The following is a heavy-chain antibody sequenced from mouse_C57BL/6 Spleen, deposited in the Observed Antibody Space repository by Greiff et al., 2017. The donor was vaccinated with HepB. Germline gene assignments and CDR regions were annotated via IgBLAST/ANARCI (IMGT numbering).Heavy chain of an antibody. D-gene: IGHD3-2*01. CDR3: ARRQSYYYAMDY. CDR1: GYTFTSYW. CDR2: IDPSDSYT. J-gene: IGHJ4*01. V-gene: IGHV1-50*01. Sequence: QVQLQQPGAELVKPGASVKLSCKASGYTFTSYWMQWVKQRPGQGLEWIGEIDPSDSYTNYNQKFKGKATLTVDTSSSTAYMQLSSLTSEDSAVYYSARRQSYYYAMDYWGQGTSVTVAS.